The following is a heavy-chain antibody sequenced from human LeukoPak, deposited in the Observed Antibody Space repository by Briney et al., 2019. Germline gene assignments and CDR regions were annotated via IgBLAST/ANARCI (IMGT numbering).Heavy chain of an antibody. Sequence: KPSETLSLTCTVSGGSISSYYWSWIRQPPGKGLEWIGYIYYSGSTNYNPSLKSRVTISVDMSKNQFSLKLSSVTAADTAVYYCARHSDYYYDSSGYQDYWGQGTLVTVSS. CDR1: GGSISSYY. D-gene: IGHD3-22*01. J-gene: IGHJ4*02. CDR3: ARHSDYYYDSSGYQDY. V-gene: IGHV4-59*08. CDR2: IYYSGST.